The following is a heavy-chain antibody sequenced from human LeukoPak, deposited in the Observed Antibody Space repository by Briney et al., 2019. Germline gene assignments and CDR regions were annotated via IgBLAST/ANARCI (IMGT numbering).Heavy chain of an antibody. J-gene: IGHJ6*02. CDR3: ARVSLDYDFWSGSALEDYYYGMDV. Sequence: SETLSLTCTVSGGSISSYYWSWIRQPPGKGLEWIGYIYYSGSTNYNPSLKSRVTISVDTSKNQFSLKLSSVTAADTAVYYCARVSLDYDFWSGSALEDYYYGMDVWGQGTTVTVSS. V-gene: IGHV4-59*08. CDR2: IYYSGST. D-gene: IGHD3-3*01. CDR1: GGSISSYY.